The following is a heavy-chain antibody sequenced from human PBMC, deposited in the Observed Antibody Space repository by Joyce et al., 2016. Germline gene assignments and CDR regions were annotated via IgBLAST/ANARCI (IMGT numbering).Heavy chain of an antibody. CDR1: GLSFNKFW. J-gene: IGHJ3*02. V-gene: IGHV3-74*01. CDR3: ARSRTSRYDSFDI. CDR2: ISADSRIT. Sequence: EEQLVESGGGLVQPGGSLRLSCTASGLSFNKFWMHWVRQAPGKELEWVSRISADSRITTYADSVKGRLDSSRDNANNVLYLQMDSLRVEDTAIYYCARSRTSRYDSFDIWGRGTMVTVSS. D-gene: IGHD2-2*01.